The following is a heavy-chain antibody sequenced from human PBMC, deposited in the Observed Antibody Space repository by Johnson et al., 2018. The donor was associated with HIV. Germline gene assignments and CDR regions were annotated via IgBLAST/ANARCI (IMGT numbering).Heavy chain of an antibody. CDR3: ARDRWATYYYDSSGHGGVFDI. CDR2: ISYDGIYK. CDR1: GFTFNRYA. D-gene: IGHD3-22*01. Sequence: QVQLVESGGGVVQPGRSLRLSCTGFGFTFNRYAIHWVRQAPNKGLEWVAVISYDGIYKYYGDSVKGRFTVSRDYNMNTLYLQMDSLRVEDTAVYYCARDRWATYYYDSSGHGGVFDIWGQGTVVTVSS. V-gene: IGHV3-30*04. J-gene: IGHJ3*02.